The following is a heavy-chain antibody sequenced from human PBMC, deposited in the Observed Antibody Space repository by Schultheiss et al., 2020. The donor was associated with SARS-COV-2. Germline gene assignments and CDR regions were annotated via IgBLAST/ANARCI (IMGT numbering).Heavy chain of an antibody. CDR1: GFTFGNYA. V-gene: IGHV3-23*01. CDR3: ARFRHRYYYYYGMDV. Sequence: GGSLRLSCAASGFTFGNYAVSWVRQAPGKGLEWVSAISGSGYSTYYADSVKGRFTISRDNAKNSLYLQMNSLRAEDTAVYYCARFRHRYYYYYGMDVWGQGTTVTVSS. CDR2: ISGSGYST. J-gene: IGHJ6*02.